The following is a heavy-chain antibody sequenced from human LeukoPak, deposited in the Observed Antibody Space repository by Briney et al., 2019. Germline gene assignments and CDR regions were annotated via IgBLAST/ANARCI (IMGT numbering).Heavy chain of an antibody. Sequence: ASVKVSCKASGYTFTSYGISWVRQAPGQGLEWMGWISAYNGNTNYAQKFQGRVTITADESTSTAYMELSSLRSEDTAVYYCASLVVPAATWGQGTLVTVSS. D-gene: IGHD2-2*01. CDR1: GYTFTSYG. CDR3: ASLVVPAAT. CDR2: ISAYNGNT. V-gene: IGHV1-18*01. J-gene: IGHJ4*02.